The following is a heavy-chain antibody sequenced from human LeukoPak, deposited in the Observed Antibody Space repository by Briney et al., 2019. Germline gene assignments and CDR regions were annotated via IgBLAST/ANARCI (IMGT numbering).Heavy chain of an antibody. CDR2: ILSKTSGGTT. CDR1: GFTFSSYG. Sequence: PGGSLRLSCAASGFTFSSYGMSWVRQAPGKGLEWVGRILSKTSGGTTDYATPVKGRSTISRDDSKNMLYLHMNSLQIEDTAVYYCADYYASGSYPPWGQGTLVTVSS. D-gene: IGHD3-10*01. CDR3: ADYYASGSYPP. V-gene: IGHV3-15*01. J-gene: IGHJ5*02.